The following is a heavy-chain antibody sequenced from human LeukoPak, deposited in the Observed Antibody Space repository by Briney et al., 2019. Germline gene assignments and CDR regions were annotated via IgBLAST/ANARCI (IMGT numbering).Heavy chain of an antibody. Sequence: ASVKVSCKASGYTFTGYYMHWVRQAPGQGLEWMGWINPNSGGTNYAQKFQGRVTMTRDTSISTAYMELSRLRSDDTAVYYCARAPYDISDYEYFRHWARGTLVTVSS. CDR2: INPNSGGT. V-gene: IGHV1-2*02. J-gene: IGHJ1*01. D-gene: IGHD3-22*01. CDR1: GYTFTGYY. CDR3: ARAPYDISDYEYFRH.